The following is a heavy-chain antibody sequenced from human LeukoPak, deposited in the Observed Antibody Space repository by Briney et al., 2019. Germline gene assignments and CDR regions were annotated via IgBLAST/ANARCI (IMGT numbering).Heavy chain of an antibody. CDR3: ARDRDRMVRGVTALFDY. D-gene: IGHD3-10*01. J-gene: IGHJ4*02. CDR2: ISGSNGNT. CDR1: GYTFTTYG. V-gene: IGHV1-18*04. Sequence: ASVQVSCKTSGYTFTTYGISWVRQAPGQGLEWMGWISGSNGNTKYAQKVQGRVTMTTDTSTTTAYMEVRSLRSDDTAVYYCARDRDRMVRGVTALFDYWGQGTLVTVSS.